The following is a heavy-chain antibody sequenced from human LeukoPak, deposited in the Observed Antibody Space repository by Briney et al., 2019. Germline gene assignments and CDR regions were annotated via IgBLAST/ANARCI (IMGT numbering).Heavy chain of an antibody. V-gene: IGHV3-33*01. CDR1: GFTFSSYG. D-gene: IGHD3-3*01. J-gene: IGHJ6*03. Sequence: GGSLRLSCAASGFTFSSYGMHWVRQAPGKGLEWVAVIWYDGSNKYYADSVKGRFTISRDNSKNTLYLQMNSLRAADTAVYYCARLSKGAYYDFWSGYYNPANYYYYYMDVWGKGTTVTVSS. CDR2: IWYDGSNK. CDR3: ARLSKGAYYDFWSGYYNPANYYYYYMDV.